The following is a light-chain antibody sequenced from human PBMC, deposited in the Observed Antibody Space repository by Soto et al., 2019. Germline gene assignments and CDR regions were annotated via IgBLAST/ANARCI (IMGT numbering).Light chain of an antibody. CDR2: DVT. CDR1: SSDVGGYNF. J-gene: IGLJ2*01. CDR3: TPYTSSGTLVL. Sequence: QSALTQPASVSGSPGQSITISCTGTSSDVGGYNFVSWYQQHPGKAPKLMIFDVTNRPSGVSNRFSGSKSDNTASLTISGLQAEDEADYYCTPYTSSGTLVLFGGGTKLTVL. V-gene: IGLV2-14*01.